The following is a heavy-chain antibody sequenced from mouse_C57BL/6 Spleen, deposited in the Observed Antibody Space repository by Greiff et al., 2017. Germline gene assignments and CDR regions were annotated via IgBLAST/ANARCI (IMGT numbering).Heavy chain of an antibody. J-gene: IGHJ3*01. Sequence: VQLQQPGAELVKPGASVKLSCKASGYTFTSYWMQWVKQRPGQGLEWIGEIDPSDSYTNYNQKFKGKATLTVDTSSSTAYMQLSSLTSEDSAVYYCARGAGDRDAYWGQGTLGTVSA. CDR2: IDPSDSYT. V-gene: IGHV1-50*01. D-gene: IGHD3-3*01. CDR1: GYTFTSYW. CDR3: ARGAGDRDAY.